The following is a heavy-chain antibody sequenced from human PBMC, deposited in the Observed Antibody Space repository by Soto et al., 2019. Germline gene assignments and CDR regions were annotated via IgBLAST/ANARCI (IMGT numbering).Heavy chain of an antibody. CDR1: GGAFSGHA. V-gene: IGHV1-69*06. J-gene: IGHJ4*02. CDR2: LIPLFGTT. Sequence: QVQLVQSGAEVKKPGSSVKVSCEASGGAFSGHAISWVRQAPGQGPEWMGGLIPLFGTTQHAQNFQDRLTITADKSTSTAYMELTSLRFEDTAIYYCARGPNWGYRFDSWGQGTLVTVSS. D-gene: IGHD7-27*01. CDR3: ARGPNWGYRFDS.